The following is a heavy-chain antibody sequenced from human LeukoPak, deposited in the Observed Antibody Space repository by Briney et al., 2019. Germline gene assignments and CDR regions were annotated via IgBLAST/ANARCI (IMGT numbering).Heavy chain of an antibody. CDR1: GFTFSSYS. J-gene: IGHJ3*02. V-gene: IGHV3-48*01. CDR2: ISSSSSTI. Sequence: GGSLRLSCAASGFTFSSYSMNWVRQAPGKGLEWVSYISSSSSTIYYADSVKGRFTISRDNAKNSLYLQMNSLRAEDTAVYYCARAPYYYDSNHAYDIWGQGTMVTVSS. CDR3: ARAPYYYDSNHAYDI. D-gene: IGHD3-22*01.